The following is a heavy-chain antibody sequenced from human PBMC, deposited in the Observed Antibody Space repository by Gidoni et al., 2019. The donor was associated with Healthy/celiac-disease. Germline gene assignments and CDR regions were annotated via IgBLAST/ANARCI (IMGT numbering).Heavy chain of an antibody. CDR2: IYYSGST. Sequence: QLQLQDSPPGLVKPSHTLSLTCTAPGRSISSSSYYWGRIRQPPGKGLEWIGSIYYSGSTYYNPSHKSRVTISVDTSKNQLSQKLSSVTAADTAVYYCAGHMKYYDSSGSGDAFDIWGQGTMVTVSS. V-gene: IGHV4-39*01. J-gene: IGHJ3*02. CDR1: GRSISSSSYY. CDR3: AGHMKYYDSSGSGDAFDI. D-gene: IGHD3-22*01.